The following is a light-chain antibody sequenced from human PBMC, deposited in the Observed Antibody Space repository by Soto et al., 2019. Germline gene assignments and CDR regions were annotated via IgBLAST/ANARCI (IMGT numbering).Light chain of an antibody. CDR2: GAS. J-gene: IGKJ1*01. Sequence: EIGSTQSPGTLSLSTGKRATLSRRPSQSISSSYLAWYQQRHGQAPRPLIYGASSRATGIPDRFSGSGYGTEFNLTISRLETEDFAVYYCQQYGSSSWTFGQGTKVDI. V-gene: IGKV3-20*01. CDR3: QQYGSSSWT. CDR1: QSISSSY.